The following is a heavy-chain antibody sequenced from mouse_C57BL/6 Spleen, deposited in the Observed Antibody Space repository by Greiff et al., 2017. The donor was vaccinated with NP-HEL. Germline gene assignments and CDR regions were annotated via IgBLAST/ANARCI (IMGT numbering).Heavy chain of an antibody. V-gene: IGHV1-50*01. J-gene: IGHJ4*01. CDR2: IDPSDSYT. CDR1: GYTFTSYW. D-gene: IGHD1-1*01. Sequence: VQLQQPGAELVKPGASVKLSCKASGYTFTSYWMQWVKQRPGQGLEWIGEIDPSDSYTNYNQKFKGKATLTVDTSSSTAYMQLSSLTSEDSAVYYCARGFITTVVADYYAMDYWGQGTSVTVSS. CDR3: ARGFITTVVADYYAMDY.